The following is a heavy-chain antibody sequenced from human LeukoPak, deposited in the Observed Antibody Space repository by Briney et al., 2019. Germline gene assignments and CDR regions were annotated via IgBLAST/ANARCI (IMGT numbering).Heavy chain of an antibody. CDR2: IIQDGSEK. Sequence: GGSLRLSCVASGFTFSSYWMSWVRQAPGKGLEWVANIIQDGSEKYYVDSVKGRFTISRDNAKNSLYLQMNSLTTEDTAVYYCASGLGAVAGTWGQGTLLTVSP. CDR1: GFTFSSYW. CDR3: ASGLGAVAGT. D-gene: IGHD6-19*01. J-gene: IGHJ5*02. V-gene: IGHV3-7*01.